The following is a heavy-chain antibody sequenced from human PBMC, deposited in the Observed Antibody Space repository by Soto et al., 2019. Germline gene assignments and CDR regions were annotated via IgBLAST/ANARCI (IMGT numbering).Heavy chain of an antibody. D-gene: IGHD5-18*01. CDR1: GFSFSNYW. Sequence: EVQLVESGGGLVQPGGSLRLSCAASGFSFSNYWIHWVRQAPGKGLVWVSRIKTDGSSTDYAASVKGRFTISRDNAKNTLYLQMNSLTAEDTAVYYCAKREENTYGLFHWGQGTLVTVSS. J-gene: IGHJ4*02. CDR3: AKREENTYGLFH. V-gene: IGHV3-74*01. CDR2: IKTDGSST.